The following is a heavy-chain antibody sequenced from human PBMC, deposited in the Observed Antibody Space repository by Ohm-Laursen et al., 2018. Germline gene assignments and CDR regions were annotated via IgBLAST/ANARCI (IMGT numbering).Heavy chain of an antibody. D-gene: IGHD3-16*01. Sequence: SHTLSLTCTVSDASFRRDYWTWNRLFPGRGKEWIGYSHYDGRTVYNPPLRSRLTMTIDTSKKQFYLRLTSATAADTAAYYCERFYLRENYFDSWGQGTLVTVSS. CDR1: DASFRRDY. J-gene: IGHJ4*02. CDR2: SHYDGRT. V-gene: IGHV4-59*07. CDR3: ERFYLRENYFDS.